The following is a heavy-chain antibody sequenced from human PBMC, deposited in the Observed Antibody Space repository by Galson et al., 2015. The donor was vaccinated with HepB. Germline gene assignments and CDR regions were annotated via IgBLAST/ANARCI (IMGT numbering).Heavy chain of an antibody. D-gene: IGHD1-26*01. CDR2: IYSGGST. V-gene: IGHV3-53*01. Sequence: SLRLSCAASGFTVSSNSMSWVRQAPGKGLEWVSIIYSGGSTYYADSVKGRFTISRDNSKNTLYLQMNSLRAEDTAVYYCARDLGAMATDYWGQGTLVTVSS. CDR1: GFTVSSNS. J-gene: IGHJ4*02. CDR3: ARDLGAMATDY.